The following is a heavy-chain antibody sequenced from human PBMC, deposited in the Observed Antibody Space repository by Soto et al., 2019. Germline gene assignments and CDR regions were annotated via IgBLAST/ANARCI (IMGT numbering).Heavy chain of an antibody. V-gene: IGHV5-51*01. J-gene: IGHJ3*02. D-gene: IGHD6-19*01. Sequence: PGESLKISCQASGYSFVTYWIGWVRQMPGKGLEWMGIIYPGNSETKYSPPFQGQVTFSVDKSNSTAYLQWSTLKASDTATYYCARHRSQWLSVGEHGGFDIWGLGTRVTVSS. CDR3: ARHRSQWLSVGEHGGFDI. CDR2: IYPGNSET. CDR1: GYSFVTYW.